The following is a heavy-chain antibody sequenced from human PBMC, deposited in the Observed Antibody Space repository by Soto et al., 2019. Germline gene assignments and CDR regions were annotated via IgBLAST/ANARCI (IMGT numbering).Heavy chain of an antibody. D-gene: IGHD3-10*01. Sequence: LRLSCEASGFTFSNFGMHWVRQAPGKGLEWVSFISSSSSDIYYADSLKGRFTISRDNAKNSLYLQMSSLRAEDTALYYCARDHYGSGSPPGYWGQGILVTVSS. CDR1: GFTFSNFG. CDR2: ISSSSSDI. CDR3: ARDHYGSGSPPGY. J-gene: IGHJ4*02. V-gene: IGHV3-21*01.